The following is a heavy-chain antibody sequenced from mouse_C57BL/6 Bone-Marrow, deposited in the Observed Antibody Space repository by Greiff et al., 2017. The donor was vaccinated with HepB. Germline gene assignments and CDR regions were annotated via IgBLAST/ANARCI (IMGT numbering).Heavy chain of an antibody. CDR1: GYTFTSYD. J-gene: IGHJ3*01. CDR3: ARRGYDYGAWFAY. Sequence: VKLKESGPELVKPGASVKLSCKASGYTFTSYDINWVKQRPGQGLEWIGWIYPRDGSTKYNEKFKGKATLTVDTSSSTAYMELHSLTSEDSAVYFCARRGYDYGAWFAYWGQGTLVTVSA. V-gene: IGHV1-85*01. D-gene: IGHD2-4*01. CDR2: IYPRDGST.